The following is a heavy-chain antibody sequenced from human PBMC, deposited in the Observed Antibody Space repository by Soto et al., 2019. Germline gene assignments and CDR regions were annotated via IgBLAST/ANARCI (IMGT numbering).Heavy chain of an antibody. CDR3: AREHRVITFGGVIVNYYGMDV. CDR2: IYYSGST. J-gene: IGHJ6*02. D-gene: IGHD3-16*02. CDR1: GGSISSGGYY. V-gene: IGHV4-31*03. Sequence: QVQLQESGPGLVKPSQTLSLTCTVSGGSISSGGYYWSWIRQHPGKGLEWIGYIYYSGSTYYNPSLKSRVTISVDTSKNQFSLKLSSVTAADTAVYYCAREHRVITFGGVIVNYYGMDVWGQGTTVTVSS.